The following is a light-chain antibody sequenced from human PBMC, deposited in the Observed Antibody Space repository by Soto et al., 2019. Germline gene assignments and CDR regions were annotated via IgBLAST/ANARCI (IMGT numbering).Light chain of an antibody. J-gene: IGKJ4*01. V-gene: IGKV3-11*01. Sequence: EIMLTQSPATLSLSPGERATLSCRASQSISNYLAWYQQKPGQPPRLLIYDASNRAAATPARFSGSGSGTDFTLTISSLEPEDSAVYYCQQRSDWLTYGGGTKGEI. CDR1: QSISNY. CDR2: DAS. CDR3: QQRSDWLT.